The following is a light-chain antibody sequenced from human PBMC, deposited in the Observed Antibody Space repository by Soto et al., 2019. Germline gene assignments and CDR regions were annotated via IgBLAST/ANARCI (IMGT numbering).Light chain of an antibody. CDR2: GAS. V-gene: IGKV1-9*01. CDR1: QGTSSY. J-gene: IGKJ5*01. Sequence: IQLTQSPAFLSASVGDRVTITCRASQGTSSYLAWFQQKPGRAPKLLIYGASTLQSGVPARFSGSGSGTDFTLTISNLQPEDFATYYCQQLNAYPLTFGQGTQLEIK. CDR3: QQLNAYPLT.